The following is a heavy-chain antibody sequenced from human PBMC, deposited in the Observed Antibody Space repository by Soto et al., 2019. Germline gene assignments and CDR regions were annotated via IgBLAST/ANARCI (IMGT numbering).Heavy chain of an antibody. CDR2: IGAYNGNR. CDR1: GDTFTSYY. D-gene: IGHD5-12*01. Sequence: ASVKDSCKAPGDTFTSYYLNWLRQAPGQGLEWMGWIGAYNGNRKYLQKLQSRVTMTTDTSTNTAYMELTSLKSDDTAVYYCARVIGVASMDHWGQGTQVTVSS. J-gene: IGHJ4*02. CDR3: ARVIGVASMDH. V-gene: IGHV1-18*04.